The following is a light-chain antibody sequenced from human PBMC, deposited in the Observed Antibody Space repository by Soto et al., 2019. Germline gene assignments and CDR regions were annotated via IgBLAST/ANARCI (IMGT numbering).Light chain of an antibody. Sequence: EIVLTQSPGTLSLSPGERATLSCRASQSVSSSYLAWYQQQPGQAPRLLIYGASSRATGIPDRFSGSGSGTDFTLTISRLEPEDFAVYYCQQYGSSPSWTFGQGTKVDI. CDR3: QQYGSSPSWT. CDR2: GAS. V-gene: IGKV3-20*01. J-gene: IGKJ1*01. CDR1: QSVSSSY.